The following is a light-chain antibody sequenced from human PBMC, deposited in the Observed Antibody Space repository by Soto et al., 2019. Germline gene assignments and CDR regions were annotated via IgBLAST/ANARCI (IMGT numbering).Light chain of an antibody. CDR1: QNISTY. Sequence: DIQMTQSPSSLAASVGDRVTMTCRASQNISTYVNWYQQKTGKAPKLLIYVASNLQTGVPSRFSGSGSGTDFTLTISSLQFEDFATYHCQHSYSPLLTFGGGTKVEIK. CDR3: QHSYSPLLT. CDR2: VAS. J-gene: IGKJ4*01. V-gene: IGKV1-39*01.